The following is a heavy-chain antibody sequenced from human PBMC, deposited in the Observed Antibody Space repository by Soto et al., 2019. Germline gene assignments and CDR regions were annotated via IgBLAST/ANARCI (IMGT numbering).Heavy chain of an antibody. CDR1: GGSISSGGYY. D-gene: IGHD3-10*01. V-gene: IGHV4-31*03. Sequence: QVQLQESGPGLVKPSQTLSLTCTVSGGSISSGGYYWSWIRQHPGKGLEWIGYIYYSGSTYYNPSLKRRVTIAVDTSKTQFSLKLSSVTAADTAVYYCARERITMVRGVKSNWFDPWGQGTLVTVSS. CDR3: ARERITMVRGVKSNWFDP. CDR2: IYYSGST. J-gene: IGHJ5*02.